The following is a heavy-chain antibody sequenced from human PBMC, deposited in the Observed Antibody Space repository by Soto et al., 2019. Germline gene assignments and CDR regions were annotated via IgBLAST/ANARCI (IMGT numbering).Heavy chain of an antibody. J-gene: IGHJ1*01. CDR2: INYSGST. D-gene: IGHD5-18*01. Sequence: TLSLTCTICVASVDIAAYVWTWIRRRPGKGLEWIGHINYSGSTDHTPSLRSRLMVSIDTPKNQFSLKLNSVTAADTAIYYCARGTGLSYTYGIDDWGQGTLVTVSS. V-gene: IGHV4-31*03. CDR1: VASVDIAAYV. CDR3: ARGTGLSYTYGIDD.